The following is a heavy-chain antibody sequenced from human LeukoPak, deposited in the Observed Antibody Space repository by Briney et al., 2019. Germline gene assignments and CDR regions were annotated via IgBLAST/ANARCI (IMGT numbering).Heavy chain of an antibody. D-gene: IGHD6-13*01. Sequence: SETLSLTCAVYGGSFSGYYWSWIRQSPGKGLEWIGEINHSGSTYYNPSLKSRVTISVDTSKNQFSLRLSSVTAADTAVYYCARQSSTWYNWFDPWGQGTLVTVSS. V-gene: IGHV4-34*01. CDR1: GGSFSGYY. CDR3: ARQSSTWYNWFDP. J-gene: IGHJ5*02. CDR2: INHSGST.